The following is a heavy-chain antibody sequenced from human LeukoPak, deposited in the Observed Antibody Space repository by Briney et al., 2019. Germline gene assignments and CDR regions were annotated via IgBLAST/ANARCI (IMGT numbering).Heavy chain of an antibody. CDR3: ARDFTIFPFRYYFDY. J-gene: IGHJ4*02. D-gene: IGHD3-9*01. Sequence: PGGSLRLSCAASGFTFSSYSMNWVRQAPGKGLEWVSYISSSSSTIYYADSVKGRFTISRDNAKNSLYLQMNSQRAEDTAVYYGARDFTIFPFRYYFDYWGQGTLVTVSS. V-gene: IGHV3-48*04. CDR2: ISSSSSTI. CDR1: GFTFSSYS.